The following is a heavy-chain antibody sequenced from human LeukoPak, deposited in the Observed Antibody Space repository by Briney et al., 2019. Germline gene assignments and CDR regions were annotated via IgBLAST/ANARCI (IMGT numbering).Heavy chain of an antibody. V-gene: IGHV4-34*01. D-gene: IGHD4-17*01. CDR1: GGSFSGYY. Sequence: SETLSLTCAVYGGSFSGYYWSWIRQPPGEGLEWIGEINHSGSTNYNPSLKSRVTISVDTSKNQFSLKLSSVTAADTAVYYCASSYGDLDYWGQGTLVTVSS. J-gene: IGHJ4*02. CDR3: ASSYGDLDY. CDR2: INHSGST.